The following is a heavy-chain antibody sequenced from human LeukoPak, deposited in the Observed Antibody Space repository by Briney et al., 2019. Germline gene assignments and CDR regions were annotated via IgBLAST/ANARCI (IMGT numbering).Heavy chain of an antibody. J-gene: IGHJ4*02. CDR2: ISISGGTT. D-gene: IGHD2/OR15-2a*01. V-gene: IGHV3-23*01. Sequence: GGSLRLSCAASGFTFRNYAMSWVRQAPGKGLEWVSVISISGGTTYYADSVKGRCTISRDNSKNTLYLQMGSLRDEDTAVYYCAKSRGGVLPTSLDYWGQGTLVTVSS. CDR1: GFTFRNYA. CDR3: AKSRGGVLPTSLDY.